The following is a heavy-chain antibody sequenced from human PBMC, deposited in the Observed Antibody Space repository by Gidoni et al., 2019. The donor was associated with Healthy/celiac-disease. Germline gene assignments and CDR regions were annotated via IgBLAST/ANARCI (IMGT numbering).Heavy chain of an antibody. Sequence: QVQLQQWGAGLLKPSETLSLPCAVYGGSSSGYYWSWIRPPPGKGLEWIGEINHSGSTNYNPSLKSRVTRSVDTSKNQFSLKLSSVTAADTAVYYCARDRIQQLEAFDIWGQGTMVTVSS. V-gene: IGHV4-34*01. CDR3: ARDRIQQLEAFDI. J-gene: IGHJ3*02. CDR2: INHSGST. CDR1: GGSSSGYY. D-gene: IGHD6-13*01.